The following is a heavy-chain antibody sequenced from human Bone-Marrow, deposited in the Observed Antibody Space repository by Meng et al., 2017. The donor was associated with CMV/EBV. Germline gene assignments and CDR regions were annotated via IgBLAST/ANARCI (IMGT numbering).Heavy chain of an antibody. CDR3: ARTKMDNFWSGYESRRTAYYFDY. V-gene: IGHV3-30*03. Sequence: GASLKISCAASGITFDDSNMHWVRQPPGKGLEWVAVISYDGSNKYYADPVKGRFTISRDNSKNTLYLQMNSLRAEDTAVYYCARTKMDNFWSGYESRRTAYYFDYWGQGTLVTVSS. J-gene: IGHJ4*02. CDR2: ISYDGSNK. D-gene: IGHD3-3*01. CDR1: GITFDDSN.